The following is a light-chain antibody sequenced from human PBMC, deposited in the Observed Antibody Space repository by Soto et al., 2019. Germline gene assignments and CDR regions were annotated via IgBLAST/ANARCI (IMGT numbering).Light chain of an antibody. J-gene: IGKJ5*01. Sequence: EIVLTQSPGTLSLSPGERATLSCRASQSVSSSFVAWFQQRPGQSPRLLIYGASSRATGIPARFSGSGSGTEFTLSISSLQSEDFAVYYCQQYNNWPFITFGQGTRLEIK. CDR1: QSVSSS. V-gene: IGKV3-15*01. CDR3: QQYNNWPFIT. CDR2: GAS.